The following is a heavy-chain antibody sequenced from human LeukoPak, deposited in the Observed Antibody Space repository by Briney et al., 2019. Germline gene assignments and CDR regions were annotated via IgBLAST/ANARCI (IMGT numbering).Heavy chain of an antibody. D-gene: IGHD6-6*01. CDR1: GYTFTGYY. CDR2: INPNSGGT. CDR3: AREDSSSSLLVDY. V-gene: IGHV1-2*02. Sequence: ASVKVSCKASGYTFTGYYMHWVRQAPGQGLEWMGWINPNSGGTNYAQKFQGRVTMTRDTSISTAYMELSRLRSDDTAVYYYAREDSSSSLLVDYWGQGTLVTVSS. J-gene: IGHJ4*02.